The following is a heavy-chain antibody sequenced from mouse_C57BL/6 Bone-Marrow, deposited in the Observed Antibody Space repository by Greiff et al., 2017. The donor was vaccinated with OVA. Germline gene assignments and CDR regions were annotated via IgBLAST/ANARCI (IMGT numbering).Heavy chain of an antibody. D-gene: IGHD2-1*01. J-gene: IGHJ2*01. CDR1: GYTFTSYT. Sequence: VKLMESGAELARPGASVKMSCKASGYTFTSYTMHWVKQRPGQGLEWIGYINPSSGYTKYNQKFKDKATLTADKSSSTAYMQLSSLTSEDSAVYYCALYLLFDFDYWGQGTTLTVSS. CDR3: ALYLLFDFDY. V-gene: IGHV1-4*01. CDR2: INPSSGYT.